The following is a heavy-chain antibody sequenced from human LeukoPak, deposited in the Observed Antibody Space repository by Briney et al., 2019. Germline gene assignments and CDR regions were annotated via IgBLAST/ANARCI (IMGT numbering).Heavy chain of an antibody. Sequence: ASVKVSFKASGYTFTGYYMHWVRQAPGQGLEWMGWINPNSGGTNYAQKFQGRVTMTRDTSISTAYMELSRLRSDDTAVYYCARGTGYCSSTSCPPGDYWGQGTLVTVSS. CDR3: ARGTGYCSSTSCPPGDY. D-gene: IGHD2-2*01. CDR1: GYTFTGYY. CDR2: INPNSGGT. J-gene: IGHJ4*02. V-gene: IGHV1-2*02.